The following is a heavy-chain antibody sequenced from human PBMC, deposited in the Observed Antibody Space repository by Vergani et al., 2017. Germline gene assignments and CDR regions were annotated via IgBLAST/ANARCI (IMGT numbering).Heavy chain of an antibody. CDR1: GGSFSGYY. J-gene: IGHJ5*02. CDR2: ISGSGGST. D-gene: IGHD2-2*01. Sequence: VQLQQWGAGLLKPSETLSLTCAVYGGSFSGYYWSWVRQAPGKGLEWVSAISGSGGSTYYADSVKGRFTISRDNSKNTLYLQMNSLRAEDTAVYYCAKDGEGYCSSTSCYDNWFDPWGQGTLVTVSS. CDR3: AKDGEGYCSSTSCYDNWFDP. V-gene: IGHV3-23*01.